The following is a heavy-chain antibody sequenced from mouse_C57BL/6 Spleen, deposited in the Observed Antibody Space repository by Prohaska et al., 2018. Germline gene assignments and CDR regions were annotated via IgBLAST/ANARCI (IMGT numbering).Heavy chain of an antibody. D-gene: IGHD5-1*01. CDR3: SPCTAAFAY. J-gene: IGHJ3*01. Sequence: THYAESVKGRFTISRDDSKSSVYLQMKNLRAGETGIYYCSPCTAAFAYWGQGTLVTVSA. CDR2: T. V-gene: IGHV6-3*01.